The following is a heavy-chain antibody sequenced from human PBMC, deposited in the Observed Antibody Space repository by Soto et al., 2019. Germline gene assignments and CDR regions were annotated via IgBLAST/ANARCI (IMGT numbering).Heavy chain of an antibody. J-gene: IGHJ4*02. CDR2: INSDGSST. V-gene: IGHV3-74*01. CDR1: GFTFSSYW. CDR3: ARMYSSGWYFDY. Sequence: GESLKISCAASGFTFSSYWMHWVRQAPGKGLVWVSRINSDGSSTSYADSVKGRFTISRDNAKNTLYLQMNSLRAEDTAVYYCARMYSSGWYFDYWGQGTLVTVSS. D-gene: IGHD6-19*01.